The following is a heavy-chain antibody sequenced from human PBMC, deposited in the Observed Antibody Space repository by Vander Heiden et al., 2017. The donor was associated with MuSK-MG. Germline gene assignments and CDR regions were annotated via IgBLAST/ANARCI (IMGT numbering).Heavy chain of an antibody. CDR1: GFTFSSHS. V-gene: IGHV3-48*04. J-gene: IGHJ4*02. D-gene: IGHD3-9*01. CDR2: VKIDSIAF. CDR3: ARDPSEYDPLTGAFGIDH. Sequence: EVQLVESGGGLVQPGGSLRLSCVTSGFTFSSHSMNWVRQAPGKGLEWIAYVKIDSIAFHYSDSVEGRFPISRDNAKNSVYLQMNNLRVEDTAVYYCARDPSEYDPLTGAFGIDHWGQGTLVTVSS.